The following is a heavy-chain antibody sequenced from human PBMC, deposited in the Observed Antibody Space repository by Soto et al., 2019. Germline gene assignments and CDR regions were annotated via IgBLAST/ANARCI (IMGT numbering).Heavy chain of an antibody. CDR3: ARVAYDFWSGPIRGAFDI. CDR2: ISSSGSTI. J-gene: IGHJ3*02. CDR1: GFTFSDYY. Sequence: GGSLRLSCAASGFTFSDYYMSWIRQAPGKGLEWVSYISSSGSTIYYADSVKGRFTISRDNAKNSLYLQMNSLRAEDTAVYYCARVAYDFWSGPIRGAFDIWGQGTMVTVSS. V-gene: IGHV3-11*01. D-gene: IGHD3-3*01.